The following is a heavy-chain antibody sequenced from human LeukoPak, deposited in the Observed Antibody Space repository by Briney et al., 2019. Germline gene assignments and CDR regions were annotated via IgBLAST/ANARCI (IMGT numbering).Heavy chain of an antibody. CDR2: IYCSGST. CDR1: GCSISSGGYY. V-gene: IGHV4-31*03. Sequence: SQTLSLTCTVSGCSISSGGYYWSWIRQHPGKGLEWIVYIYCSGSTYYNPSLKSRVTISVDTSKNQFSLKLSSVTAADTAVYYCARVVATVTTIERHFDYWGQGTLVTVSS. D-gene: IGHD4-17*01. J-gene: IGHJ4*02. CDR3: ARVVATVTTIERHFDY.